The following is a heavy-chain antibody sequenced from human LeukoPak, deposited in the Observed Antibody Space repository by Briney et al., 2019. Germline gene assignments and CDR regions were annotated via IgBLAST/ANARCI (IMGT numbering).Heavy chain of an antibody. D-gene: IGHD6-19*01. CDR1: GFTFNSYS. CDR3: ARSAVEGDDAFDI. CDR2: IGSSSSYI. Sequence: GGSLRLSCAASGFTFNSYSMNWVRQAPGKGLEWVSSIGSSSSYIYYADSAKGRFTISRDNAKNSLYLQMNSLRAEDTAVYYCARSAVEGDDAFDIWGQGTLVTVSS. V-gene: IGHV3-21*01. J-gene: IGHJ3*02.